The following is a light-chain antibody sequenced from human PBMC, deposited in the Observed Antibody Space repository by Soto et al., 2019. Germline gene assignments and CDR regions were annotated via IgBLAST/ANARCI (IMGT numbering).Light chain of an antibody. CDR3: SSYTSSNTVI. V-gene: IGLV2-14*01. Sequence: QSALTQPASVSGSPGQSITISCTGTSSDVGGYDYVSWYQQSPGKVPKLLIYEVSTRPSGLSNRFSGSKSGNTASLTISGLQSEDEADYYCSSYTSSNTVIFGGGTKLTVL. J-gene: IGLJ2*01. CDR2: EVS. CDR1: SSDVGGYDY.